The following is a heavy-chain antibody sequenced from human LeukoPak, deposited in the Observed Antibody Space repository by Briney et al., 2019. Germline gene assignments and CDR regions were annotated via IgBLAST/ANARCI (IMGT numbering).Heavy chain of an antibody. Sequence: GGSLRLSCAAAGFSFSSYVMHWVRQAPGKGLEWGAVIAYDGGNKYYADSVKGRFTISRDNSKNTLYVQMNSLRAEDTAVYYCARTYYYDSSGYYSGVDWYFDLWGRGTLVTVSS. CDR1: GFSFSSYV. D-gene: IGHD3-22*01. CDR3: ARTYYYDSSGYYSGVDWYFDL. CDR2: IAYDGGNK. J-gene: IGHJ2*01. V-gene: IGHV3-30-3*01.